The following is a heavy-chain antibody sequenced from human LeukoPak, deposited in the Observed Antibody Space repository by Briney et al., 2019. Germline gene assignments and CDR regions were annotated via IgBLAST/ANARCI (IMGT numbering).Heavy chain of an antibody. CDR2: ISSSGNTL. J-gene: IGHJ3*02. V-gene: IGHV3-48*03. D-gene: IGHD6-6*01. CDR3: ARGPRIAARYDAFDS. CDR1: EFTFTSYE. Sequence: GGSLRLSCAASEFTFTSYELNWVRQAPGKGLEWVSYISSSGNTLSYADPVKGRLTISRDNAKNSLYLQVISLRAEDTAVYYCARGPRIAARYDAFDSWGEGRMVTVSS.